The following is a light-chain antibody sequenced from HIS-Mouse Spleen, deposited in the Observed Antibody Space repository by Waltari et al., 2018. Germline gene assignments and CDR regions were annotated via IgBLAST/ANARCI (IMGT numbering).Light chain of an antibody. CDR2: EGS. CDR3: CSYAGSSTYV. V-gene: IGLV2-23*01. CDR1: SSDVGGYNS. J-gene: IGLJ1*01. Sequence: QSALTQPSSASGSPGQSITISCTGTSSDVGGYNSVSWYQQHPGKAPKLMIYEGSKRPSGVSNRFSGSKSGNTASLTISGLQAEDEADYYCCSYAGSSTYVFGTGTKVTVL.